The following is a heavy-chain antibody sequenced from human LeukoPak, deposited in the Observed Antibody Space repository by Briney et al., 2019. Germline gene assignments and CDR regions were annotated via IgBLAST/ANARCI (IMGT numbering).Heavy chain of an antibody. J-gene: IGHJ4*02. CDR3: ARASGGNGWWGTYYYDSSGSYYFDY. CDR1: GFTFSTYW. Sequence: GGSLRLSCAASGFTFSTYWMHWVRQAPGKGLEWVSVIYSGGSTYYADSVKGRFTISRDNSKNTLYLQMNSLRAEDTAVYYCARASGGNGWWGTYYYDSSGSYYFDYWGQGTLVTVSS. D-gene: IGHD3-22*01. V-gene: IGHV3-53*01. CDR2: IYSGGST.